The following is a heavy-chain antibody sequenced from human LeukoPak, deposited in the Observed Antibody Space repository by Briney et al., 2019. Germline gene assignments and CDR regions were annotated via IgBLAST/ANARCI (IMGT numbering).Heavy chain of an antibody. Sequence: GASVKVSCKASGYTFTSYYMHWVRQAPGQGLEWMGIINPSGGSTSYAQKFQDRVTLTADISTTTVYMELRSLRSEDTALYYCARDTVGDDSTSNWLDMWGQGTLVTVSS. CDR1: GYTFTSYY. CDR3: ARDTVGDDSTSNWLDM. V-gene: IGHV1-46*01. CDR2: INPSGGST. J-gene: IGHJ4*02. D-gene: IGHD4-11*01.